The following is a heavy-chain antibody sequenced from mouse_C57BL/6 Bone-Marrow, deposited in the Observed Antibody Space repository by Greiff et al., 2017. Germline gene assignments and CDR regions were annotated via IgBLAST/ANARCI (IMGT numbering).Heavy chain of an antibody. CDR3: VGLGRGEGAMDY. Sequence: EVMLVESGGGLVQPKGSLKLSCAASGFTFNTYAMHWVRQAPGKGLEWVARIRSKSSNYATYYADSVKDRFTISRNESQSRRYLHMNKLKTEDTAMYSCVGLGRGEGAMDYWGQGTSVTVSS. V-gene: IGHV10-3*01. CDR2: IRSKSSNYAT. J-gene: IGHJ4*01. D-gene: IGHD6-1*01. CDR1: GFTFNTYA.